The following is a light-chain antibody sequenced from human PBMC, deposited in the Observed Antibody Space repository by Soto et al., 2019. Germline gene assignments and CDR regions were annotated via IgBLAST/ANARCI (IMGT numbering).Light chain of an antibody. CDR3: QQYNNWPYT. CDR1: QSVSSN. Sequence: EIMMTQSPATLSVSPGERATLSCRASQSVSSNLAWYQQKPGQAPRLLIYAASTRATGIPARFSGSRSGTDFTLTISSLQSEDFAIYYCQQYNNWPYTFGQGTKLESK. J-gene: IGKJ2*01. V-gene: IGKV3-15*01. CDR2: AAS.